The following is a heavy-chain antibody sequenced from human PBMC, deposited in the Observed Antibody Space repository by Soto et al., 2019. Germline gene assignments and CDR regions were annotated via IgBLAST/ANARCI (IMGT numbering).Heavy chain of an antibody. D-gene: IGHD1-1*01. CDR1: GFSFRTYG. CDR2: ISPK. Sequence: PGGTLRLSCAVSGFSFRTYGFHWVRQPPGKGLEWVAVISPKGHSDSVEGRVTISRDNSKDTLYLQMNNLRAEDTAVYYCARDDAFGNENAFDLWGQGTTVTVS. V-gene: IGHV3-33*01. J-gene: IGHJ3*01. CDR3: ARDDAFGNENAFDL.